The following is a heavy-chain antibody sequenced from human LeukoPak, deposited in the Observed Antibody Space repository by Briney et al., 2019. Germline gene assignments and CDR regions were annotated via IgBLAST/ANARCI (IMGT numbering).Heavy chain of an antibody. CDR2: ITGAGSTT. CDR1: GFTFSTFA. D-gene: IGHD3-22*01. J-gene: IGHJ4*02. CDR3: ARSRGDSSGYSFDY. V-gene: IGHV3-23*01. Sequence: GGSLRLSCAASGFTFSTFAMSWVRQDPGRGLEWVSSITGAGSTTYYPESVKGRFTISRDNSKNTLYLQMNSLRAEDTAVYYCARSRGDSSGYSFDYWGQGTLVTVSS.